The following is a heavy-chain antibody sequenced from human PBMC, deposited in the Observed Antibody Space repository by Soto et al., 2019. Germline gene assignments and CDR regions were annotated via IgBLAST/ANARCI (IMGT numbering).Heavy chain of an antibody. CDR1: GGTFSSYA. J-gene: IGHJ6*02. D-gene: IGHD5-18*01. CDR3: ARAPDTALVHYYYGMDV. V-gene: IGHV1-69*01. Sequence: QVQLVQSGAEVKKPGSSVKVSCKASGGTFSSYAISWVRQAPGQGLEWMGGIIPIFGTANYAQKFQGRVKITADESTSTAYMELSSLRSEDTAVYYCARAPDTALVHYYYGMDVWGQGTTVTVSS. CDR2: IIPIFGTA.